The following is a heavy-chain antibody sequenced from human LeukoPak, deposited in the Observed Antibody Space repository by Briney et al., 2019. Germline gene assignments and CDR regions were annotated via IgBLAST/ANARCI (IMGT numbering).Heavy chain of an antibody. V-gene: IGHV3-21*01. CDR3: VRDHHRRLYDSQARDTFDI. Sequence: GGSLRLSCAAAGFTFSSYSMNWVRQAPGKGLEWVSSIGTSSSYIYYADSVKGRFTISRDNAKNSLYLQMNSLRAEDTAVYYCVRDHHRRLYDSQARDTFDIWGQGTMVTVSS. CDR2: IGTSSSYI. CDR1: GFTFSSYS. J-gene: IGHJ3*02. D-gene: IGHD3-22*01.